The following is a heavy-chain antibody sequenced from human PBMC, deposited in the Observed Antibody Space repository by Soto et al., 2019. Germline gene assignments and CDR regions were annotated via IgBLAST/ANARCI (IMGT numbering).Heavy chain of an antibody. J-gene: IGHJ4*02. V-gene: IGHV5-10-1*01. CDR1: GYSFTSYW. Sequence: GESLKISCKGSGYSFTSYWITWVRQLPGKGLEWMGRIDPSDSYINYSPSFQGHVTISADKSIITAYLQWSSLKASDTAMYYCERHVQDILTGYHLDYWGQGTLVTVYS. CDR3: ERHVQDILTGYHLDY. CDR2: IDPSDSYI. D-gene: IGHD3-9*01.